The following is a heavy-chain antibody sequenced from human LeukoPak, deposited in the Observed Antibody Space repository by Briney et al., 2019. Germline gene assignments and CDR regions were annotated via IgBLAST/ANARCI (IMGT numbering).Heavy chain of an antibody. CDR3: AGGPEGGGI. CDR1: GGTFSSYA. V-gene: IGHV1-69*04. J-gene: IGHJ4*02. D-gene: IGHD3-16*01. CDR2: IIPIFGIA. Sequence: SVKLSPKASGGTFSSYAISWVRQAPGQGLEWMGRIIPIFGIANYAQKFQGRVTITADKSTSTAYMGLSSLRSEDTAVYYCAGGPEGGGIWGQGTLVTVSS.